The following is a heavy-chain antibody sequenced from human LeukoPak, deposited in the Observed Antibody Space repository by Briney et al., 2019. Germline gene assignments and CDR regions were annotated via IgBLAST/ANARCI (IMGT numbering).Heavy chain of an antibody. CDR1: GGSFSGYY. Sequence: SETLSLTCADYGGSFSGYYWSWIRQPPGKGLEWIGEINHSGSTNFNPSLKSRVTISVDTSKNHFSLRLTSVTAADTAVYYCARGDDSSGYYYDYVLDYWGQGTLVTVSS. V-gene: IGHV4-34*01. CDR2: INHSGST. J-gene: IGHJ4*02. CDR3: ARGDDSSGYYYDYVLDY. D-gene: IGHD3-22*01.